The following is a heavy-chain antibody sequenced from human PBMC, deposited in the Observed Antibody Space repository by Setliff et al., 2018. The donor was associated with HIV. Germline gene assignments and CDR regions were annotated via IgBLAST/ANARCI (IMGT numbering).Heavy chain of an antibody. CDR1: GGSITSSISDATYY. D-gene: IGHD3-22*01. V-gene: IGHV4-39*01. Sequence: PSETLSLTCTVSGGSITSSISDATYYWGWIRQPPGKGLEWIGSFHHTGNANYSPSLESRVTISVDTSQNHFSLKLASVTAADTAVYYCARHAGSRGYYPRPFDYWGQGTLVTVSS. J-gene: IGHJ4*02. CDR3: ARHAGSRGYYPRPFDY. CDR2: FHHTGNA.